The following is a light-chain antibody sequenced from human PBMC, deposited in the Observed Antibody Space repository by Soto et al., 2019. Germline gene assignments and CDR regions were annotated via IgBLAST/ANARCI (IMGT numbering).Light chain of an antibody. CDR1: TSNLGSNF. CDR3: AAWDDSLSGVV. V-gene: IGLV1-47*01. Sequence: QSVLTQPPSASGTPGQRVTISCSGSTSNLGSNFVYWYQQVPGAAPKLLISRNDQRPSGVPDRFSGSKSGTSASLAISGLPSEDEADYHCAAWDDSLSGVVFGGGTKVTVL. CDR2: RND. J-gene: IGLJ3*02.